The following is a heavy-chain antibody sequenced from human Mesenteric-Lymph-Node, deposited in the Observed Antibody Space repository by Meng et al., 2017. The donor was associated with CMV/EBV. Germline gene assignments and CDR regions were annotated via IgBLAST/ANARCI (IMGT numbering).Heavy chain of an antibody. CDR3: ARGADYDSRGYYLNWFDP. J-gene: IGHJ5*02. CDR2: ISGYNGNT. CDR1: GYIFTNYG. Sequence: ASVKVSCKASGYIFTNYGLSWVRQAPGQGLEWMGWISGYNGNTNYAQKFQGRVTMTTDTSTSTVYMELRSLRSDDTAVYYCARGADYDSRGYYLNWFDPWGQGTLVTVSS. D-gene: IGHD3-22*01. V-gene: IGHV1-18*01.